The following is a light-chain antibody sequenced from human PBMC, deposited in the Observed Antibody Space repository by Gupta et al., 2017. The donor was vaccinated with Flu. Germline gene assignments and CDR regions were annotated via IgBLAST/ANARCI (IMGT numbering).Light chain of an antibody. V-gene: IGLV2-8*01. CDR2: EVS. CDR1: SSDVGGYNY. J-gene: IGLJ1*01. Sequence: QSALTQPPSASGPPGQSVTISCTGTSSDVGGYNYVSWYQQHPGKAPKLMIYEVSKRPSGVPDRFSGSKSGNTASLTVSGLQADDDADYYCSSYTGSNNLYVFGTGTKVTVL. CDR3: SSYTGSNNLYV.